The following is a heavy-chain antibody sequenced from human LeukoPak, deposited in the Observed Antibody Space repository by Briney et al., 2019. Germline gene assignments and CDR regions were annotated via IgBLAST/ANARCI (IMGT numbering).Heavy chain of an antibody. Sequence: ASVKVSCKASGYTFTGYFMQWGRQAPGQGLEWMGWINPDIGVTKYAQKFQDRVTMTRDTSIGTAYMELRRLRSDDTAVYYCARQDYSYFLPPALLWGQGTLVTVSS. CDR2: INPDIGVT. CDR1: GYTFTGYF. J-gene: IGHJ4*02. D-gene: IGHD4-11*01. CDR3: ARQDYSYFLPPALL. V-gene: IGHV1-2*02.